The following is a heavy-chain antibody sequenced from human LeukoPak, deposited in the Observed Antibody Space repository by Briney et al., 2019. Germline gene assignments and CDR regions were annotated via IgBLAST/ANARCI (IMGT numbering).Heavy chain of an antibody. Sequence: GGSLRLSCVASGFTLSSHNINWVRQAPGKGLEWVSAISGSGGSTYYADSVKGRFTISRDNSKNTLYLQMNSLRAEDTAVYYCAKVAWYFDYWGQGTLVTVSS. CDR2: ISGSGGST. J-gene: IGHJ4*02. CDR1: GFTLSSHN. CDR3: AKVAWYFDY. V-gene: IGHV3-23*01.